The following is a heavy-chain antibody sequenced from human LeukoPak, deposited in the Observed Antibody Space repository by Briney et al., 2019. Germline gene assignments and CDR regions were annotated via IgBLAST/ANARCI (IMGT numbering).Heavy chain of an antibody. CDR3: ARGPSRWHRA. V-gene: IGHV4-34*01. J-gene: IGHJ5*02. Sequence: SETLSLTCAVYGGSFSGYYWSWIRQPPGKGLEWIGEINHSGSANYNPALKSRVTISVDTSKNQFSLKLNSVTAADTAVYYCARGPSRWHRAWGQGTLVTVSS. CDR2: INHSGSA. D-gene: IGHD6-19*01. CDR1: GGSFSGYY.